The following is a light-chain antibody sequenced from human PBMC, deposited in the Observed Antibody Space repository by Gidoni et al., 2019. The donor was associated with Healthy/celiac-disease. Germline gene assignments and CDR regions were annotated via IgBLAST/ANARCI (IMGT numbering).Light chain of an antibody. J-gene: IGKJ4*01. CDR3: QQYNTWPPLT. Sequence: EIVMTQSPATLSVSPGERATLSCRASQSVSSNLAWYQPKPGQAPRLLIYGASTRATGIPARFSGSGSGTEFTLTISRLQSEDFAVYYCQQYNTWPPLTFGGGTKVEIK. CDR1: QSVSSN. V-gene: IGKV3-15*01. CDR2: GAS.